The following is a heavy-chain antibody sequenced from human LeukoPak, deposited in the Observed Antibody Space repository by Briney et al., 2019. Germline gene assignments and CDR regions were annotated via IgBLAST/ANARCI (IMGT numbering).Heavy chain of an antibody. Sequence: GSLRLSCAASGFTFSSYSMNWVRQAPGKGLEWIGSIYHSGSTYYNPSLKSRVTISVDTSKNQFSLKLSSVTAADTAVYYCARVPRSYYYYYYMDVWGKGTTVTVSS. CDR2: IYHSGST. D-gene: IGHD2-2*01. J-gene: IGHJ6*03. CDR1: GFTFSSYS. CDR3: ARVPRSYYYYYYMDV. V-gene: IGHV4-38-2*01.